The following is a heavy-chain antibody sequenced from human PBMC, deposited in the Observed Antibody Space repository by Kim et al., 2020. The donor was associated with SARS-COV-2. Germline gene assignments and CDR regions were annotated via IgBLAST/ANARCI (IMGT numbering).Heavy chain of an antibody. CDR3: ARDRAFGDYDSSDY. J-gene: IGHJ4*02. V-gene: IGHV3-33*01. Sequence: YADSGKGRFTSSRDNSKNTLYLQMNSLRAEDTAVYYCARDRAFGDYDSSDYWGQGTLVTVSS. D-gene: IGHD3-22*01.